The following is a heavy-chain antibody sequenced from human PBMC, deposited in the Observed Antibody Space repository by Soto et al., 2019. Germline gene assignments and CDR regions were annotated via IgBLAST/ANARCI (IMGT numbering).Heavy chain of an antibody. V-gene: IGHV4-31*03. D-gene: IGHD3-3*01. CDR3: ARAPIFGVVTLYYFDY. J-gene: IGHJ4*02. CDR1: GGSISSGGYY. Sequence: QVQLQESGPGLVKPSQTLSLTCTVSGGSISSGGYYWSWIRQHPGKGLEWIGYIYYSGSTYYHPSLKSRVTISVDTSKNQFSLKLSSVTAADTAVYYCARAPIFGVVTLYYFDYWGQGTLVTVSS. CDR2: IYYSGST.